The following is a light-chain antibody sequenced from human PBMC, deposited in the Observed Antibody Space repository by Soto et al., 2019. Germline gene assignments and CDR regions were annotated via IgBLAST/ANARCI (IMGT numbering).Light chain of an antibody. CDR2: GNS. CDR3: QSYESSLSGVV. CDR1: SSNIGGGYD. V-gene: IGLV1-40*01. J-gene: IGLJ2*01. Sequence: QAVVTQPPSVSGAPGQRVTISCTGSSSNIGGGYDVHWYQQLPGTAPKLLIYGNSNRPSGVPDRLSGSKSGTSASQAITGLQAEHEADESGQSYESSLSGVVFGGGTKLTVL.